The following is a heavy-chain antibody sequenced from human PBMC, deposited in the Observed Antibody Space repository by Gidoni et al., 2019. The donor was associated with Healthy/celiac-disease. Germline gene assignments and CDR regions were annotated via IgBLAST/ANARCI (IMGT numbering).Heavy chain of an antibody. V-gene: IGHV3-33*01. CDR1: GFTFSSYG. CDR3: ARDYCSGGSCYYFDY. J-gene: IGHJ4*02. CDR2: IWYDGSNK. D-gene: IGHD2-15*01. Sequence: QVQLVESGGGVVQPGRSLRLSCAASGFTFSSYGMHWVRQAPGKGLEWVAVIWYDGSNKYYADSVKGRFTISRDNSKNTLYLQMNSLRAEDTAVYYCARDYCSGGSCYYFDYWGQGTLVTVSS.